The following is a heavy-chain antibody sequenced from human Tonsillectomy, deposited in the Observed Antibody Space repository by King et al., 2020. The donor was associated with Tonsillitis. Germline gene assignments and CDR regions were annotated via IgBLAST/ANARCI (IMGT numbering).Heavy chain of an antibody. J-gene: IGHJ5*02. CDR2: IYTSGST. D-gene: IGHD1-7*01. V-gene: IGHV4-61*02. CDR1: GGSISSGGYH. Sequence: VQLQESGPGLVKPSQTLSLTCNVSGGSISSGGYHWSWIRQPAGKGLEWIGRIYTSGSTNYNPSLRSRVTISVDTSKNQFSLLLSPVTAADTAVYYCAREWTELELLQGWVDPWGQGTLVTVSS. CDR3: AREWTELELLQGWVDP.